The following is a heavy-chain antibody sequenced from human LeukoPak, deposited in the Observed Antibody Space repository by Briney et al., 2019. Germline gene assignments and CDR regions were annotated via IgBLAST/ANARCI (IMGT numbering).Heavy chain of an antibody. CDR1: GYSFTSYW. CDR3: ARRPRLMVRGGEFDY. CDR2: IYPGDSDT. J-gene: IGHJ4*02. Sequence: GESLKISCKGSGYSFTSYWIGWVRQMPGKGLEWMGIIYPGDSDTRYSPSFQGQVTISADKSISTAYLQWSSLKASDTAMYYCARRPRLMVRGGEFDYWGQGTLVTVSS. V-gene: IGHV5-51*01. D-gene: IGHD3-10*01.